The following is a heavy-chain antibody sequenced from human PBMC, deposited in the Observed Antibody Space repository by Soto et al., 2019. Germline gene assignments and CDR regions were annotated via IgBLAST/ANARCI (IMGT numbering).Heavy chain of an antibody. D-gene: IGHD3-22*01. V-gene: IGHV1-58*01. CDR3: AAVPIYYDSSGPPFNWFDP. CDR1: GFTFTSSA. CDR2: IVVGSGNT. J-gene: IGHJ5*02. Sequence: GASVKVSCKASGFTFTSSAVQWVRQARGQRLEWIGWIVVGSGNTNYAQKFQERVTITRDMSTSTAYMELSSLRPEDTAVYYCAAVPIYYDSSGPPFNWFDPWGQGTLVTVS.